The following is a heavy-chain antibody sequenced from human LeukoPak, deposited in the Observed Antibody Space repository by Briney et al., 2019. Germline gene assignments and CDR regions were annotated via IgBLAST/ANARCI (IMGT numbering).Heavy chain of an antibody. V-gene: IGHV4-39*07. CDR2: VFYRGRT. J-gene: IGHJ4*02. CDR1: GGSISSPSYY. CDR3: ARDALGYCSSTSCSD. D-gene: IGHD2-2*01. Sequence: SETLSLTCTVSGGSISSPSYYWGWIRQPPGKGLEWIGTVFYRGRTYYAPSLKTRVTISVDTSKKQFSLKLSSVTAADTAVYYCARDALGYCSSTSCSDWGQGTLVTVSS.